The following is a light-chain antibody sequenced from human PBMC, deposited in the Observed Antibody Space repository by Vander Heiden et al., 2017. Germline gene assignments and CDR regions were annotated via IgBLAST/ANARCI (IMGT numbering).Light chain of an antibody. CDR3: HHTFNIPHT. J-gene: IGKJ2*01. Sequence: DIQMTQSPSSLSASEGDRVTITCRASQSIKTFLNWYQQKPGKAPKLLIDGASRLPSGVPSRFSGSGSGADFTLTISGLRPEEVGTYYCHHTFNIPHTFGQGTKLEIK. CDR2: GAS. CDR1: QSIKTF. V-gene: IGKV1-39*01.